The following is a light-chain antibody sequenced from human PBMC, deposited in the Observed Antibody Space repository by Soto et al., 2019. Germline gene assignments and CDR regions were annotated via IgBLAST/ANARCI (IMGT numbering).Light chain of an antibody. Sequence: DIQMTQSPSTLPASVGDRVTITCRASQTIGNWLAWYQQKPGKVPKLLIYNASTLESGAPSRFSGSGSGTEFTLTISSQQPDDFATYYCQQCNLYWTFGQGTKVEIK. V-gene: IGKV1-5*03. CDR2: NAS. CDR1: QTIGNW. CDR3: QQCNLYWT. J-gene: IGKJ1*01.